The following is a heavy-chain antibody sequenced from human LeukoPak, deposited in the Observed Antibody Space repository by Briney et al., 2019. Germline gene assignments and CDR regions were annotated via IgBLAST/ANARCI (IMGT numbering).Heavy chain of an antibody. CDR3: ARDYTVTKWGAVAGF. Sequence: GGSLRLSCAASAFTFDDYGMSWVRQAPGKGLEWVSGINWNGGSIGYADSVKGRFTISRDNAKNSLYLQMDSLRAEDTALYYCARDYTVTKWGAVAGFWGQGTLVTVSS. V-gene: IGHV3-20*04. CDR1: AFTFDDYG. D-gene: IGHD4-17*01. J-gene: IGHJ4*02. CDR2: INWNGGSI.